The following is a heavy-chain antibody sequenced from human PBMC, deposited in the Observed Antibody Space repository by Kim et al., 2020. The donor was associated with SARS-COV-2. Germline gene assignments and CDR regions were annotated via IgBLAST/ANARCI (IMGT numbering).Heavy chain of an antibody. V-gene: IGHV4-34*01. CDR3: ARDMRDGGNY. J-gene: IGHJ4*02. Sequence: STNYNPSLKSRVTISVDTAKNQFSLKLSSVTAADTAVYYCARDMRDGGNYWGQGTLVTVSS. D-gene: IGHD1-26*01. CDR2: ST.